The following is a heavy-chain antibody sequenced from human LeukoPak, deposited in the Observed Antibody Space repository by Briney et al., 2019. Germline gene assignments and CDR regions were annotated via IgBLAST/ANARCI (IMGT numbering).Heavy chain of an antibody. D-gene: IGHD2-15*01. CDR3: ARDSHFCSGISCDLGWFDP. CDR1: GGSFSSGLHY. J-gene: IGHJ5*02. Sequence: PSETLSLTCTVSGGSFSSGLHYWNWIRQPPGKGLEWIGYIYYRGSTDYNPPLKSRVTMSVDTSKNQFSLKLRSVTAADTAVYYCARDSHFCSGISCDLGWFDPWGQGTLVTVSS. V-gene: IGHV4-61*01. CDR2: IYYRGST.